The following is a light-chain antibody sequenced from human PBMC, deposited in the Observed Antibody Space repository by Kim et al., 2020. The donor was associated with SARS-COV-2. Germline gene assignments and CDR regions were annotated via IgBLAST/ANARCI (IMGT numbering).Light chain of an antibody. CDR2: AAS. J-gene: IGKJ1*01. CDR1: QSITNY. Sequence: DIQMTQSPSSLSASVGDRVTITCRANQSITNYLNWYQQKPGKAPKVLIYAASTLQSGVPSRFSGSGSGTDFTLTISSLQPDDFATYYCQQSYTMPRTFGPGTKVDIK. V-gene: IGKV1-39*01. CDR3: QQSYTMPRT.